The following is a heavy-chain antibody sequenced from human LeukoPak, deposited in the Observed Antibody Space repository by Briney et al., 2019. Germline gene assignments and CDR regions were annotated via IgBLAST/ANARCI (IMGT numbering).Heavy chain of an antibody. J-gene: IGHJ4*02. V-gene: IGHV1-2*02. Sequence: ASVKVSCKASGYTFTGYYMHWVRQAPGQGLEWMGWINPNSGGTNYAQKFQGRVTMTRDTSISTAYMELSRLRSDDTAVYYCAREWKYHYGSGSLPDYCGQGTLVTVSS. CDR2: INPNSGGT. D-gene: IGHD3-10*01. CDR1: GYTFTGYY. CDR3: AREWKYHYGSGSLPDY.